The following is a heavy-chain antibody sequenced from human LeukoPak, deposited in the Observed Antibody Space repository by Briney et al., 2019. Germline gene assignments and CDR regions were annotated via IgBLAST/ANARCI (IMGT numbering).Heavy chain of an antibody. D-gene: IGHD5-18*01. V-gene: IGHV3-21*01. CDR3: ARLAGYSSTRYMDV. CDR1: GFTFSSYS. J-gene: IGHJ6*03. CDR2: ISSSSSYI. Sequence: GGSLRLSCAASGFTFSSYSMNWVRQAPGEGLEWVSSISSSSSYIYYADSVKGRFTISRDNAKNSLYLQMNSLRAEDTAVYYCARLAGYSSTRYMDVWGKGTTVTVSS.